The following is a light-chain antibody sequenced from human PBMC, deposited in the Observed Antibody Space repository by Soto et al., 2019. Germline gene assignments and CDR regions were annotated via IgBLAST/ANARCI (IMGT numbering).Light chain of an antibody. CDR2: DAS. CDR1: QSVSSY. J-gene: IGKJ4*01. CDR3: QQRSNWPST. Sequence: EIVLTQSPAILSLSPGERAALSCRASQSVSSYLAWYQQKPGQAPRLLIYDASKRAPGIPARFTGSGSGTDITLTISSLEPEDFAVYFCQQRSNWPSTFGGGTKVEI. V-gene: IGKV3-11*01.